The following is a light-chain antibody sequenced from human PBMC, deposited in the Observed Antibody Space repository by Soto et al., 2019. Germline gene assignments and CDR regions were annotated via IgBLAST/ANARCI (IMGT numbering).Light chain of an antibody. CDR3: QQLNSYPLT. CDR2: AAS. Sequence: DIQLTQSPSFLSASVGDRVTITCRASQGISSYLAWYQQKPGKAPKLLIYAASTLQSGVPSRCSGSGSGTEFTLTISSLQPEAFATYYCQQLNSYPLTFGQGTRLEIK. CDR1: QGISSY. V-gene: IGKV1-9*01. J-gene: IGKJ5*01.